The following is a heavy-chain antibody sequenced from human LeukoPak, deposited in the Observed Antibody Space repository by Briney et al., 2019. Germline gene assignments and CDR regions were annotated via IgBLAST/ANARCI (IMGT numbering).Heavy chain of an antibody. J-gene: IGHJ4*02. V-gene: IGHV3-13*01. CDR3: AREASSSSSFDY. CDR2: IGTAGDT. Sequence: PGGSLRLSCAASGFTFSSYDMHWVRQATGKGLEWVSAIGTAGDTYYPGSVKGRFTISRDNAKNSLYLQMNSLRAEDTAVYYCAREASSSSSFDYWGQGTPVTVSS. D-gene: IGHD6-6*01. CDR1: GFTFSSYD.